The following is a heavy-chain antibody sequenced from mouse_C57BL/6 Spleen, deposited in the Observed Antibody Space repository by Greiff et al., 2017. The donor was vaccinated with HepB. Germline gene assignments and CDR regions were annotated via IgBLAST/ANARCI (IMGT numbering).Heavy chain of an antibody. V-gene: IGHV1-50*01. Sequence: QVHVKQPGAELVKPGASVKLSCKASGYTFTSYWMQWVKQRPGQGLEWIGEIDPSDSYTNYNQKFKGKATLTVDTSSSTAYMQLSSLTSEDSAVYYCASRDDWYFDVWGTGTTVTVSS. CDR3: ASRDDWYFDV. CDR1: GYTFTSYW. D-gene: IGHD3-1*01. J-gene: IGHJ1*03. CDR2: IDPSDSYT.